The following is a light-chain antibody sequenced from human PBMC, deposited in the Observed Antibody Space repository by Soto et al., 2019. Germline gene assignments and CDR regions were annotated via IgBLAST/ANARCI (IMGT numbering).Light chain of an antibody. CDR1: QSISSY. CDR3: QQYNVYSPWT. Sequence: DIQMTQSPSSLSASVGDRVTIACRASQSISSYLNWYQQKPGKAPKLLIYAASSLQSGVPSRFSGSGSGTDFTLTISSLQPEDFATYYCQQYNVYSPWTFGQGTKVDIK. J-gene: IGKJ1*01. V-gene: IGKV1-39*01. CDR2: AAS.